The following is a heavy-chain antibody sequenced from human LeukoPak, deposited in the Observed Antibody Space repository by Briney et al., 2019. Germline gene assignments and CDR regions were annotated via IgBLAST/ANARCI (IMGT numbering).Heavy chain of an antibody. V-gene: IGHV4-34*01. Sequence: SETLSLTCAVYGGSFSGYYWSWIRQPPGKGLEWIGEINHRGSTNYNPSLKSRVTISVATSKNQFHLKLSSATAADTAVYYCARASSGWYDYWGQGTLVTVSS. D-gene: IGHD6-19*01. CDR3: ARASSGWYDY. J-gene: IGHJ4*02. CDR2: INHRGST. CDR1: GGSFSGYY.